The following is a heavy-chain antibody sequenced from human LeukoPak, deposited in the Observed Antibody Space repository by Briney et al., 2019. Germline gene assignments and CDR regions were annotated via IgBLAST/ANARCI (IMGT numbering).Heavy chain of an antibody. CDR3: ATPPTYCSSTSCSEFSFDY. CDR2: IIPIFGTA. Sequence: SVTVSCKASGGTFSSYAISWVRQAPGQGLEWMGGIIPIFGTANYAQKFQGRVTITADESTSTAYMELSSLRSEDTAVYYCATPPTYCSSTSCSEFSFDYWGQGTLVTVSS. CDR1: GGTFSSYA. J-gene: IGHJ4*02. D-gene: IGHD2-2*01. V-gene: IGHV1-69*01.